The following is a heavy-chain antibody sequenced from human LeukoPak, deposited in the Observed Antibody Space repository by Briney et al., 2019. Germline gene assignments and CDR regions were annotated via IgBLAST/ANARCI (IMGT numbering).Heavy chain of an antibody. Sequence: PSETLSLTCTVSGGSISSGDYYWSWIRQPPGKGLEWIGYIYYSGSTYYNPSLKSRVTISVDTSKNQFSLKLSSVTAADTAVYYCARSYLWELLGVAFDLWGQGTMVTVSS. CDR2: IYYSGST. CDR3: ARSYLWELLGVAFDL. V-gene: IGHV4-30-4*08. CDR1: GGSISSGDYY. D-gene: IGHD1-26*01. J-gene: IGHJ3*01.